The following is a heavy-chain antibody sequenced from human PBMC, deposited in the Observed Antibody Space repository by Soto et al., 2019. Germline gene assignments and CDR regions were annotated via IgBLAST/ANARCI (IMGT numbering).Heavy chain of an antibody. V-gene: IGHV3-23*01. CDR3: AKSGEKPQLVPDAFDI. CDR1: GFTFSSYA. J-gene: IGHJ3*02. CDR2: ISGSGGST. Sequence: GGSLRLSCAASGFTFSSYAMSWVRQAPGKGLEWVSAISGSGGSTYYADSVKGRFTISRDNSKNTLYLQMNSLRAEDTAVYYCAKSGEKPQLVPDAFDIWGQGTMVTVSS. D-gene: IGHD6-13*01.